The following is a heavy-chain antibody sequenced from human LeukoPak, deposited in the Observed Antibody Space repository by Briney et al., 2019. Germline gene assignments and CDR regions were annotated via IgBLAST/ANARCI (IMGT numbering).Heavy chain of an antibody. CDR3: ASRIMTFGVFHY. J-gene: IGHJ4*02. Sequence: SETLSLTCTVSGGSISSYYWSWIRQPPGKGLEWIGYIYNSGSTNYNPSLKSRVTISVDTSKNQFSLKLSSVTAADTAVYYCASRIMTFGVFHYWGQGTLVTVSS. D-gene: IGHD3/OR15-3a*01. CDR2: IYNSGST. CDR1: GGSISSYY. V-gene: IGHV4-59*01.